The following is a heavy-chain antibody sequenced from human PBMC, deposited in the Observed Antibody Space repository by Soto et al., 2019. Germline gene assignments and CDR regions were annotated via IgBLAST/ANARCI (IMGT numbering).Heavy chain of an antibody. J-gene: IGHJ4*02. Sequence: ESLKISCKGSRYSFTSYWIGCVRQMPGKGLEWMGVIYPADSETRYSPAFQGQVTFSADKSVSTAYLQWSSLKASDTAMYYCATSSGYASLFDYWGQGTQVTVSS. D-gene: IGHD5-12*01. CDR1: RYSFTSYW. V-gene: IGHV5-51*01. CDR2: IYPADSET. CDR3: ATSSGYASLFDY.